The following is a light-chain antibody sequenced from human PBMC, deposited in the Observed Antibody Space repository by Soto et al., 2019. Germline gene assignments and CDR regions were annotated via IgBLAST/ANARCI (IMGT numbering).Light chain of an antibody. CDR3: QQYSNWPSWT. Sequence: EKVMTQSPATLSMSPGERATLSCRASQSVSNFLAWYQQKPGQAPRLLIYGASTRATGVPARFSGSGSGTEFTLTISSLQSEDFAVYDCQQYSNWPSWTFGQGTKVEVK. V-gene: IGKV3-15*01. J-gene: IGKJ1*01. CDR2: GAS. CDR1: QSVSNF.